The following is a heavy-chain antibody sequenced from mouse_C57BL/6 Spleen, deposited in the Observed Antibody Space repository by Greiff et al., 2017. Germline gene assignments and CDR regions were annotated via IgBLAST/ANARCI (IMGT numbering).Heavy chain of an antibody. CDR1: GYTFTSYW. D-gene: IGHD2-3*01. Sequence: QVQLKQPGAELVRPGSSVKLSCKASGYTFTSYWMDWVKQRPGQGLEWIGNIYPSDSETHYNQKFKDKATLTVDKSSSTAYMQLSSLTSEDSAVYYCARYDGYYGFAYWGQGTLVTVSA. CDR2: IYPSDSET. CDR3: ARYDGYYGFAY. J-gene: IGHJ3*01. V-gene: IGHV1-61*01.